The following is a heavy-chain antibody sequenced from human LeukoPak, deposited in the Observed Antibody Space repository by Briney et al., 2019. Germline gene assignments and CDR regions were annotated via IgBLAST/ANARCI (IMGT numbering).Heavy chain of an antibody. J-gene: IGHJ6*02. CDR1: GYTFTSYD. V-gene: IGHV1-8*01. Sequence: ASVKVSCKASGYTFTSYDINWVRQATGQGLEWMGWMNPNSGNTGYAQKFQGRVTMTRSTSISTAYMEPSSLRPEDTAVYYCVRCAVGCYYNYGIDAWGQGTTVTVSS. CDR2: MNPNSGNT. CDR3: VRCAVGCYYNYGIDA. D-gene: IGHD3-10*01.